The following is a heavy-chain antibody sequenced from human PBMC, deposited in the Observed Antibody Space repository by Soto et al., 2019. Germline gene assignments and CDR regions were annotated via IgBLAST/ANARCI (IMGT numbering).Heavy chain of an antibody. CDR2: IDTAGDT. CDR1: GFTFSSYD. D-gene: IGHD3-22*01. V-gene: IGHV3-13*01. CDR3: ATVGHSSGYPDC. J-gene: IGHJ4*02. Sequence: GGSLRLSCAASGFTFSSYDMHWVRQATGKGLEWVSAIDTAGDTYYPGSVKGRFTISRDNAKNSLYLQMNSLRAEDTAVYYCATVGHSSGYPDCWGLGTLVTVSS.